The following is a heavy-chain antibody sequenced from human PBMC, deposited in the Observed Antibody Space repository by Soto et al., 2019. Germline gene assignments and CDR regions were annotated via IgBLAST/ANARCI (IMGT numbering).Heavy chain of an antibody. J-gene: IGHJ6*02. CDR2: IDPSDSYT. D-gene: IGHD4-4*01. Sequence: GESLKISCKGSVYSFTSYWISWVRQMPGKGLEWMGRIDPSDSYTNYSPSFQGHVTISADKSISTAYLQWSSLKASDTAMYYCARLDYRDYYYYYGMDVWGQGTTVTVSS. CDR3: ARLDYRDYYYYYGMDV. V-gene: IGHV5-10-1*01. CDR1: VYSFTSYW.